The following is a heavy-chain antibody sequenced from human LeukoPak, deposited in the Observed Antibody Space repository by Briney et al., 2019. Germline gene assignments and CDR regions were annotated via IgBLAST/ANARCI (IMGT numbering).Heavy chain of an antibody. CDR1: GGSISSYY. Sequence: SETLSLTCTVPGGSISSYYWSWIRQPAGKVLEWIGRIYTSGSTNYNPSLKSRVTISVDTSKNQFSLKLSSVTAADTAVYYCARAGYSSSRYSAFDIWGQGQWSPSLQ. CDR2: IYTSGST. D-gene: IGHD6-13*01. CDR3: ARAGYSSSRYSAFDI. V-gene: IGHV4-4*07. J-gene: IGHJ3*02.